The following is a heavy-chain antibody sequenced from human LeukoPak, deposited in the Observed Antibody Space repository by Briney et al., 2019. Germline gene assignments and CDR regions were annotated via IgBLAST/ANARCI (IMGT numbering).Heavy chain of an antibody. D-gene: IGHD3-10*01. CDR1: GGSISSYY. V-gene: IGHV4-59*01. CDR3: ARGGEGWFGELFDY. Sequence: SETLSLTCTVSGGSISSYYWSWIRQPPGKGLEWIGYIYYSGSTNYNPSLKSRVTISVDTSKNQFSLKLSSVTAADTAVYYCARGGEGWFGELFDYWGQGTLVTVSS. CDR2: IYYSGST. J-gene: IGHJ4*02.